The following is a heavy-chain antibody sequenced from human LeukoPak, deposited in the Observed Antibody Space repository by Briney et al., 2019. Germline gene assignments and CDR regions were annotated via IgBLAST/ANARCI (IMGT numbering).Heavy chain of an antibody. V-gene: IGHV4-34*01. CDR1: GGSFSGYY. CDR2: INHSGST. D-gene: IGHD5-18*01. J-gene: IGHJ3*02. CDR3: ARDGLWIQNAFDI. Sequence: PSETLSLTRAVYGGSFSGYYWSWIRQPPGKGLEWIGEINHSGSTNYNPSLKSRVTISVDTSKNQFSLKLSSVTAADTAVYYCARDGLWIQNAFDIWGQGTMVTVSS.